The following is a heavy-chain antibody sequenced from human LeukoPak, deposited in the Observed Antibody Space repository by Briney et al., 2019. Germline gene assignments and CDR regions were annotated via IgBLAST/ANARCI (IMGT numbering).Heavy chain of an antibody. D-gene: IGHD1-14*01. V-gene: IGHV3-21*01. CDR3: ATETIGRHYDY. J-gene: IGHJ4*02. CDR1: GFTFSSCG. CDR2: IGPTGTDR. Sequence: GGSLRLSCAASGFTFSSCGFNWVRQAPGKGLEWVSSIGPTGTDRYYADSVRGRFTISKDNAKNSMYLQMDSLRDEDTAVYYCATETIGRHYDYWGQGTLLTVSS.